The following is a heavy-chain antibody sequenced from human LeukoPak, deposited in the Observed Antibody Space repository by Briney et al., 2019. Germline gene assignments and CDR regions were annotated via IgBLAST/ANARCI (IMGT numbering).Heavy chain of an antibody. D-gene: IGHD2-2*02. J-gene: IGHJ6*03. CDR3: ARGYYYCSSTSCYTAFYYYMDV. Sequence: GGSLRLSCAASGFTFSSYAMSWVRQAPGKGLEWVSYISSSGSTIYYADSVKGRFTISRVNAKNSLYLQMNSLRAEDTAVYYCARGYYYCSSTSCYTAFYYYMDVWGKGTTVTVSS. CDR2: ISSSGSTI. V-gene: IGHV3-48*04. CDR1: GFTFSSYA.